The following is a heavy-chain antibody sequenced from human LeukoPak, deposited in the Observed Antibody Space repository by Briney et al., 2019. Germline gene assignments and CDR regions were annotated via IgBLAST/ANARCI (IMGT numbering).Heavy chain of an antibody. V-gene: IGHV4-59*02. CDR2: IYDSGST. CDR3: ARDTKNNCRGSSRYSGGFDS. Sequence: SETLSLTCTVSGGSVSTYYWSWIRQPPGKGLEWIGYIYDSGSTKYNPSLKSRVTISVDTSKNQFSLKLSSVTAADTAVYYCARDTKNNCRGSSRYSGGFDSWGQGTLVTVSA. CDR1: GGSVSTYY. D-gene: IGHD2-15*01. J-gene: IGHJ4*02.